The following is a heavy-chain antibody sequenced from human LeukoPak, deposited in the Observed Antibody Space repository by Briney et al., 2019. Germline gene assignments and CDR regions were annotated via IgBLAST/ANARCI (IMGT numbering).Heavy chain of an antibody. D-gene: IGHD6-19*01. CDR3: ARDRNSSGCSGIDD. CDR2: IYYSGAT. V-gene: IGHV4-59*01. J-gene: IGHJ4*02. CDR1: GGSKNNNH. Sequence: SETLSLPCTLAGGSKNNNHSMWLRQPPGKGLERIGYIYYSGATNYNSSLKSRVTISVDTSKNQFSLKWSAVTAADTAVYYCARDRNSSGCSGIDDWVQGTLVTVSS.